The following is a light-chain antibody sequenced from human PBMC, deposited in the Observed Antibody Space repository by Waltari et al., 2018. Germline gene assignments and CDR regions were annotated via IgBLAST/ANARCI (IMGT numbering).Light chain of an antibody. CDR3: QQYDNLPLT. V-gene: IGKV1-33*01. CDR2: DAS. CDR1: QDISNY. J-gene: IGKJ4*01. Sequence: DIQMTQSPSSLSASVGDRVTITCQASQDISNYLNWYQQKPGKAPKPLIYDASNLETGVPTTFSGRGSGTDFTFAISSLQPEDIATYYCQQYDNLPLTFGGGTKVEIK.